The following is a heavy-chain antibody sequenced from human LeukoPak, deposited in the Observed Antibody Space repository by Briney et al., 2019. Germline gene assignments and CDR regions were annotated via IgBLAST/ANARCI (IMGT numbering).Heavy chain of an antibody. Sequence: PGGSLRPSCAASGFTFSSYAMHWVRQAPGKGLEWVAVISYDGSNKYYADSVKGRFTISRDNAKNSVSLQMNSLRAEDTAVYYCAKAEPASGYDYWGQGTLVTVSS. CDR3: AKAEPASGYDY. CDR2: ISYDGSNK. V-gene: IGHV3-30*04. D-gene: IGHD1-14*01. CDR1: GFTFSSYA. J-gene: IGHJ4*02.